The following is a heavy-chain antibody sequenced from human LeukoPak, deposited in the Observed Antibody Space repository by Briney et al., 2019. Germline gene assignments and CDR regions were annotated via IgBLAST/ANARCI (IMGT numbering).Heavy chain of an antibody. V-gene: IGHV3-72*01. CDR1: GFTFSDHY. CDR3: ARASSGWYGSGYFDY. J-gene: IGHJ4*02. CDR2: TRNKANSYTT. Sequence: GGSLRLSCAASGFTFSDHYMDWVRQAPGKGLEWVGRTRNKANSYTTEYAASVKGRFTISRDDSKNSLYLQMNSLKTEDTAVYYCARASSGWYGSGYFDYWGQGTLVTVSS. D-gene: IGHD6-19*01.